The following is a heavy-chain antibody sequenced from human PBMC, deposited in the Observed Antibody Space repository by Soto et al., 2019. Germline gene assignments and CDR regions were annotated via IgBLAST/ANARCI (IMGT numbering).Heavy chain of an antibody. D-gene: IGHD3-9*01. J-gene: IGHJ4*02. CDR1: GGSISSSSYY. CDR3: ARHDWAKPFDY. V-gene: IGHV4-39*01. CDR2: IYYSGST. Sequence: PSETLSLTCTVSGGSISSSSYYWGWIRQPPGKGLEWIGSIYYSGSTCYNPSLKSRVTISVDTSKNQFSLKLSSVTAADTAVYYCARHDWAKPFDYWGQGTLVTVSS.